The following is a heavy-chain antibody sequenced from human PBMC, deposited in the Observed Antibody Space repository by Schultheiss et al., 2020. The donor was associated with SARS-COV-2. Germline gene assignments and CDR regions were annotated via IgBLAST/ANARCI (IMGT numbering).Heavy chain of an antibody. CDR1: NGSFSDYY. CDR2: IHYSGNT. Sequence: SKTLSLTCAVYNGSFSDYYWSWIRQLPGKGLQWIGYIHYSGNTYYNPSLKSLVTISVDTSKNQFSLKLNSVTAADTAVYYCARTVTTENRFDPWGQGTLVTVSS. CDR3: ARTVTTENRFDP. V-gene: IGHV4-34*09. D-gene: IGHD4-17*01. J-gene: IGHJ5*02.